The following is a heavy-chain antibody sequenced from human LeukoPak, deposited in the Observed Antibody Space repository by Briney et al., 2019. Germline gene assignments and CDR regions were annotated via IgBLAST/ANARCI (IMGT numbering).Heavy chain of an antibody. V-gene: IGHV4-59*01. CDR2: IYYSGST. J-gene: IGHJ3*02. Sequence: SETLSLTCTVSGGSISIYYWSWIRQPPGKGLEWIGDIYYSGSTNYNPSLKSRVTISVDTSKNQFSLKLSSVTAADTAVYYCARAIGYGSGSYYAESGAFDIWGQGTMVTVSS. CDR3: ARAIGYGSGSYYAESGAFDI. CDR1: GGSISIYY. D-gene: IGHD3-10*01.